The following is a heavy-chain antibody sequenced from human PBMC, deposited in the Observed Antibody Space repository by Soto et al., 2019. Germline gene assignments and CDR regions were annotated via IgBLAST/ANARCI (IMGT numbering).Heavy chain of an antibody. CDR3: AREAPVAVAVFDL. CDR2: ISGRGTYT. D-gene: IGHD6-19*01. Sequence: QVQLVESGGGLVKPGGSLRLSCAASGFTFSDKYMHWIRQAPGKGPEWISYISGRGTYTNYADSVKGRFTFSRDNSENSLSLQMTSLTAEDTAVYYCAREAPVAVAVFDLWGQGTMVTVSS. V-gene: IGHV3-11*05. J-gene: IGHJ3*01. CDR1: GFTFSDKY.